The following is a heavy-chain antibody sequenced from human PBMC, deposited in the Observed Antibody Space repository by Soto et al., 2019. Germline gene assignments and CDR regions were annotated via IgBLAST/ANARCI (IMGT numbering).Heavy chain of an antibody. D-gene: IGHD1-1*01. V-gene: IGHV1-18*01. CDR1: GYTFTSYG. CDR2: SSAYNGNT. CDR3: ARVTTGTSQPSYYYGMDV. Sequence: QVQLVQSGAEVKKPGASVKVSCKASGYTFTSYGISWVRQAPGQGLEWMGWSSAYNGNTNYAQKLQGRVTMTTDTSTSTAYMELRSLRSDDTAVYYCARVTTGTSQPSYYYGMDVWGQGTTVTVSS. J-gene: IGHJ6*02.